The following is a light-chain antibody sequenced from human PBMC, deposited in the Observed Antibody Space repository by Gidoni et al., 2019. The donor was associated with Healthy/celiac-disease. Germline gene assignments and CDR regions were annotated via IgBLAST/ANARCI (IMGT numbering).Light chain of an antibody. J-gene: IGLJ2*01. V-gene: IGLV1-44*01. CDR1: TSNIGSNP. CDR3: ATWVDRLNGLT. Sequence: QSVLTQPPSASGTPGQTITISCSESTSNIGSNPVNWYQHIPGASPKLLIYSNSQRLSGVPDRFSGSKSGTSASLAISDLQSEDEADYYCATWVDRLNGLTFGGGTKLTVL. CDR2: SNS.